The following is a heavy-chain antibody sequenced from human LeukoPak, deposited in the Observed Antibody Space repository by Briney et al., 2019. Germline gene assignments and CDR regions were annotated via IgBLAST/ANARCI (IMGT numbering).Heavy chain of an antibody. CDR1: GYIFSSYS. V-gene: IGHV3-21*01. J-gene: IGHJ6*03. CDR2: ISSSSSYM. Sequence: PGGSLRLSCAASGYIFSSYSMNWVRQAPGKGLEWVSSISSSSSYMYYADSVKGRFTISRDKAKNALYLRMNSLRAEDTAVYYCARTGGSLGYYYYMDVWGKGTTVTVSS. CDR3: ARTGGSLGYYYYMDV. D-gene: IGHD2-15*01.